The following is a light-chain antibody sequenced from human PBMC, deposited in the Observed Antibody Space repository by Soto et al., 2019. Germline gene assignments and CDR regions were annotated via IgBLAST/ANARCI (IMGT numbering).Light chain of an antibody. CDR1: QSVSTH. CDR2: GTS. J-gene: IGKJ5*01. Sequence: EIVMTQYPATLSVSPGEGSTLSCRASQSVSTHLAWYQQIPGQAPRLLIYGTSTRAAGIPARFSGRGSGTEFTFTISSLQSEDFAVYHCQQYHDWPLTVGQGTRLEIK. CDR3: QQYHDWPLT. V-gene: IGKV3-15*01.